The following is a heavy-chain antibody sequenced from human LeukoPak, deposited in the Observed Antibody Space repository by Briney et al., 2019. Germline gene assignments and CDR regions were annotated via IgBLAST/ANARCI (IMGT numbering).Heavy chain of an antibody. V-gene: IGHV4-59*01. D-gene: IGHD6-6*01. CDR3: ARGVELVGWFDP. Sequence: SETLSLTCTVSGGSISSYYWSWIRQPPGKGLEWIWYIYNSGSTNYNPSHKSRVTISVDTSKNQFSLKVSSVTAADTAVYYCARGVELVGWFDPWGQGTLVTVSS. J-gene: IGHJ5*02. CDR2: IYNSGST. CDR1: GGSISSYY.